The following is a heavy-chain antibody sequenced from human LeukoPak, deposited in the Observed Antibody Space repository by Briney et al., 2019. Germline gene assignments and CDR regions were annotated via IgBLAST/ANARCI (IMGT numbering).Heavy chain of an antibody. J-gene: IGHJ4*02. CDR1: GFTFSSYG. CDR2: IWYDGSNK. Sequence: PGRSLRLSCAASGFTFSSYGMHWVRQAPGKGLEWVAVIWYDGSNKYYADSVKGRFTISRDNSKNTLYLQMNSLRAEDTAVYYCASGLVVAATHLDYWGQGTVVTVSS. CDR3: ASGLVVAATHLDY. D-gene: IGHD2-15*01. V-gene: IGHV3-33*01.